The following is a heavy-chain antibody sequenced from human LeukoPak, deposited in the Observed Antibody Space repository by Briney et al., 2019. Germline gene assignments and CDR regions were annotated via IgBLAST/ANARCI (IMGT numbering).Heavy chain of an antibody. CDR1: GFTFSSYG. CDR2: LRYDGSNK. V-gene: IGHV3-30*02. J-gene: IGHJ4*02. CDR3: AKESNGYCSSTSCLRPFDY. Sequence: GGSLRLSCAASGFTFSSYGMHWVRQAPGKGLEWVAFLRYDGSNKYYADSVKGRYTISRDNSKNTLYLQMNSLRAEDTAVYYCAKESNGYCSSTSCLRPFDYWGQGTLVTVSS. D-gene: IGHD2-2*01.